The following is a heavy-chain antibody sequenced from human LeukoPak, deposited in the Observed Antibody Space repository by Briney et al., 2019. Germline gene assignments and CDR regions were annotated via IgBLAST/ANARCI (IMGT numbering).Heavy chain of an antibody. CDR3: ARLKAVAGPHYYFDY. Sequence: PGGSLRLSCAASGFIFSNYGMHWVRQAPGKGLEWVSFIRYDGSIKHYADSVKGRFTISRDNSKNALFLQMNSLRIDDTAVYYCARLKAVAGPHYYFDYWGQGTLVTVSS. CDR2: IRYDGSIK. V-gene: IGHV3-30*02. D-gene: IGHD6-19*01. CDR1: GFIFSNYG. J-gene: IGHJ4*02.